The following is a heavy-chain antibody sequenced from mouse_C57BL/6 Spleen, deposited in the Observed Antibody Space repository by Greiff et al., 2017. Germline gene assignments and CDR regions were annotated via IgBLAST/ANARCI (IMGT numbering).Heavy chain of an antibody. J-gene: IGHJ3*01. CDR2: ILPGSGST. CDR1: GYTFTGYW. CDR3: ARGVIADYGGAWFAY. D-gene: IGHD2-4*01. Sequence: QVQLKQSGAELMKPGASVKLSCTATGYTFTGYWIEWVKQRPGHGLEWIGEILPGSGSTNYNEKFKGKATFTADTSSNTAYMQLSSLTTEDSAIYYCARGVIADYGGAWFAYWGQGTLVTVSA. V-gene: IGHV1-9*01.